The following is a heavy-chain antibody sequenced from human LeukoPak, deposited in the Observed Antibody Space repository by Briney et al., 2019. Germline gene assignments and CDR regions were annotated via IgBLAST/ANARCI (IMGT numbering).Heavy chain of an antibody. J-gene: IGHJ4*02. V-gene: IGHV1-18*01. CDR3: ARALAGAILREEYYFDY. CDR2: ISAYNGNT. Sequence: ASVKVSCKASGYTFTSYGISWVRQAPGQGLEWMGWISAYNGNTNYAQKLQGRVTMTTDTSTSTAYMELRSLRSDDTAVYYCARALAGAILREEYYFDYWGQGTLVTVSS. D-gene: IGHD1-26*01. CDR1: GYTFTSYG.